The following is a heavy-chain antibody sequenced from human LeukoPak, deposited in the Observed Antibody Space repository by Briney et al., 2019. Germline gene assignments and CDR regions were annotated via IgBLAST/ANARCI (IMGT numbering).Heavy chain of an antibody. CDR3: ARDRSRELLSFFDY. CDR2: ISYDGSNK. CDR1: GFTFSSYA. D-gene: IGHD1-26*01. V-gene: IGHV3-30*04. J-gene: IGHJ4*02. Sequence: GGSLRLSCAASGFTFSSYAMHWVRQAPGKGLGWVAVISYDGSNKYYADSVKGRFTISRDHSKNTLYLQMNSLRAEDTAVYYCARDRSRELLSFFDYWGQGTLVTVSS.